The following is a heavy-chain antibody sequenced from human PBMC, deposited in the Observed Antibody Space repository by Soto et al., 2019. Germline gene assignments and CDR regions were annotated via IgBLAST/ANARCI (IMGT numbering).Heavy chain of an antibody. D-gene: IGHD3-3*01. CDR3: ARHFYYFDY. CDR2: IYYSGTT. Sequence: SGTLSLPCPLSGAPITSTTFYWGWIRQTLGEGLEWIGSIYYSGTTSYNPSLKSRVTVSLDTSKNQFSLKLTSLTAADTAMYFCARHFYYFDYWGLGTPVTVSS. CDR1: GAPITSTTFY. V-gene: IGHV4-39*01. J-gene: IGHJ4*02.